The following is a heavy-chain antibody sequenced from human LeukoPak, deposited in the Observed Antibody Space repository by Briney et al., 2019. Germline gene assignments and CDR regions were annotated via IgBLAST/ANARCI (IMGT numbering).Heavy chain of an antibody. D-gene: IGHD1-7*01. J-gene: IGHJ4*02. V-gene: IGHV4-59*01. CDR1: GGSISGYY. CDR3: AKSKSLGLQYFDN. Sequence: SETLALTCTVSGGSISGYYWNWLRQSPEHGLEWIGYIYHTGTINYNPSLKTRVTMSMDTSKNQISLRLSSVTAADTAVYYCAKSKSLGLQYFDNWGQGTLATVSS. CDR2: IYHTGTI.